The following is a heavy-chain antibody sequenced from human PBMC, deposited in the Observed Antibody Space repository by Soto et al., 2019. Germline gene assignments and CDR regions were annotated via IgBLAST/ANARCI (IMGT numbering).Heavy chain of an antibody. Sequence: QVQLQESGPGLVKPSETLFLTCAVSGDSLSSGSYYWTWVRQHPGEGLEWMGYIYFSGSAYSNPSLKNRLTLSVDTSKNQFSLRLDSVTAADTAVYYCGRAATRLNRAIDCWGQGTLVTVSS. V-gene: IGHV4-31*11. J-gene: IGHJ4*02. CDR3: GRAATRLNRAIDC. D-gene: IGHD5-12*01. CDR1: GDSLSSGSYY. CDR2: IYFSGSA.